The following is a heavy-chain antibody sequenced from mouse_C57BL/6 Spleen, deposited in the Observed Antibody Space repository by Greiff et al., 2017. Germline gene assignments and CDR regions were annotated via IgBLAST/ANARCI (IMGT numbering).Heavy chain of an antibody. CDR2: IRLKSDNYAT. CDR3: TRGGPYFDY. CDR1: GFTFSNYW. Sequence: EVKVEESGGGLVQPGGSMKLSCVASGFTFSNYWMNWVRQSPEQGLEWVAQIRLKSDNYATHYAESVKGRFTISRDDSKSSVYLQMNNLRAEDTGIYYCTRGGPYFDYWGQGTTLTVSS. V-gene: IGHV6-3*01. J-gene: IGHJ2*01. D-gene: IGHD1-1*02.